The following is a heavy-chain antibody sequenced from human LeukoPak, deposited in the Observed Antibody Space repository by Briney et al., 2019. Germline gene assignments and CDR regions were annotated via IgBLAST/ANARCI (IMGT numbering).Heavy chain of an antibody. V-gene: IGHV5-51*01. Sequence: GESLKISCKGSGYSFTSYWIGWVRQMPGKGLEWMGIIYPGDSDTRYRPSFQGQVTISADKSIRTAYLQWSSLKASDTAMYYCARHHTIFGVVNQYYYYYYMDVWGKGTTVTVSS. J-gene: IGHJ6*03. CDR2: IYPGDSDT. D-gene: IGHD3-3*01. CDR3: ARHHTIFGVVNQYYYYYYMDV. CDR1: GYSFTSYW.